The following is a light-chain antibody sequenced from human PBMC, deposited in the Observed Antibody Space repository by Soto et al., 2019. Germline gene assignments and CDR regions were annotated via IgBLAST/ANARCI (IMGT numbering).Light chain of an antibody. J-gene: IGLJ1*01. Sequence: QSALTQPPSASGSPGQSVTISCTGTSSDVGGYNYVSWYQHHPGKAPRLMIYEVHKRPSGVPDRFSGSKAGNTASLTVSGLPGEDGADYYCNSYAGSNNLGVFGTGTKLTVL. CDR2: EVH. CDR3: NSYAGSNNLGV. CDR1: SSDVGGYNY. V-gene: IGLV2-8*01.